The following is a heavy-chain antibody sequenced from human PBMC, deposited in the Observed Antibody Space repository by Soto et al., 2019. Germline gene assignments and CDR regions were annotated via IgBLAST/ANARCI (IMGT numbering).Heavy chain of an antibody. CDR2: IIPIFGTA. V-gene: IGHV1-69*12. CDR3: ARDYAEGYDSSGYYDY. D-gene: IGHD3-22*01. CDR1: GGTFSSYA. J-gene: IGHJ4*02. Sequence: QVQLVQSGAEVKKPGSSVKVSCKASGGTFSSYAISWVRQAPGQGLEWMGGIIPIFGTANYAQKFQGRVTISADESTSTAYMELSSLRSEDTAVYYCARDYAEGYDSSGYYDYWGQGTLVTVSS.